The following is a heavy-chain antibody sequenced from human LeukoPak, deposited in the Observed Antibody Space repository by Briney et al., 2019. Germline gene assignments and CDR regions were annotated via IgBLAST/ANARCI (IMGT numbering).Heavy chain of an antibody. CDR1: GYTFTDYY. CDR3: AAMVRGVTGGVVVDY. V-gene: IGHV1-2*06. J-gene: IGHJ4*02. CDR2: INPNSGGT. Sequence: ASVKVSCKASGYTFTDYYIHWVRQAPGQGLEWMGRINPNSGGTNCARKFQDRVTMTRDTSISTTYMDLSRLRSDDTAVYYCAAMVRGVTGGVVVDYWGQGTLVTVSS. D-gene: IGHD3-10*01.